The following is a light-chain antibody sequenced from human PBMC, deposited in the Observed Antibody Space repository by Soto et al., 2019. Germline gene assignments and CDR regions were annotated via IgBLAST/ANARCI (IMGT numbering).Light chain of an antibody. CDR3: QQSYSTPRLT. J-gene: IGKJ4*01. CDR2: SAS. Sequence: DIQMTQSPSSLSASVGDRVTITCRSSQSISSYLNWYQQKPGKAPKLLFYSASRLQSGVPSRFSGSGSGTDFTLTISSLQPEDFATYYCQQSYSTPRLTFGGGTQVAIK. V-gene: IGKV1-39*01. CDR1: QSISSY.